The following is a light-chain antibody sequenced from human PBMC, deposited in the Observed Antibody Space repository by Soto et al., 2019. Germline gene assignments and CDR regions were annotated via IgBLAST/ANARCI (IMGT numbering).Light chain of an antibody. Sequence: QSALTQPASVSGSPGQSITISCTGTSSDVGDYDYVSWYQKHPDRAPKLVIYEVTNRPSGVSNRFSGSKSGNTASLSICGLQAEDEADYYCSSYTSSNSVEFGGGTKVTVL. J-gene: IGLJ2*01. CDR1: SSDVGDYDY. CDR3: SSYTSSNSVE. CDR2: EVT. V-gene: IGLV2-14*01.